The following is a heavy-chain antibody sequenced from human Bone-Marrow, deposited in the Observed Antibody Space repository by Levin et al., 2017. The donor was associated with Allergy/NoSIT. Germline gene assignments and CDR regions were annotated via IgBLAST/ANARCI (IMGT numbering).Heavy chain of an antibody. CDR1: GGSFSDYF. V-gene: IGHV4-34*01. Sequence: SQTLSLTCAVYGGSFSDYFWSWIRQPPGKGLEWIGDITHNGSTNYNPSLKSRVTISVDTSKNQFSLKLHSVTAADTAVYFCARDQDRPFDYWGQGNLVTVSS. CDR2: ITHNGST. J-gene: IGHJ4*02. CDR3: ARDQDRPFDY. D-gene: IGHD2-15*01.